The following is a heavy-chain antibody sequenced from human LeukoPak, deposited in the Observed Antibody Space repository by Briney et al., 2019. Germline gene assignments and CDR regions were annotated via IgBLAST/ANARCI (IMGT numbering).Heavy chain of an antibody. CDR3: ARDILATSIAAPYY. J-gene: IGHJ4*02. CDR1: GFTLSSYA. CDR2: TSSSDSGK. D-gene: IGHD6-13*01. Sequence: GGSLRLSCVVSGFTLSSYAMSWVRQAPGQGLERAAATSSSDSGKSHADSVRGRFTISRDNSKNTVYLQMNSLRAEDSAVYYCARDILATSIAAPYYWGQGTLVTVSS. V-gene: IGHV3-23*01.